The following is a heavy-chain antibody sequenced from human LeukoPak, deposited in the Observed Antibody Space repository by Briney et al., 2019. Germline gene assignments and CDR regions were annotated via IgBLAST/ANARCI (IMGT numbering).Heavy chain of an antibody. Sequence: GGSLRLSCTGSGFTFGDYAISWVRQAPGKGLVWVSRINSDGSSTSHADSVKGRFTISRDNSKNTLYLQMNSLRAEDTAVYYCAKDARVLWFGELLADYWGQGTLVTVSS. CDR2: INSDGSST. V-gene: IGHV3-74*01. D-gene: IGHD3-10*01. CDR1: GFTFGDYA. CDR3: AKDARVLWFGELLADY. J-gene: IGHJ4*02.